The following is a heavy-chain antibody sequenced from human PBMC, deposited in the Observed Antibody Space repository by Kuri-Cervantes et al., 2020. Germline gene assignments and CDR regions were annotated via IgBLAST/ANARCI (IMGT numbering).Heavy chain of an antibody. J-gene: IGHJ4*02. Sequence: GGSLRLSCAASGFTFSSYAMHWVRQAPGKGLEWVAIISYDGSNKYYADSVKGRFTISRDNSQNTLYLQMNSLRVEDTAIYYCASLMSSSYFDYWGQGILVTVSS. CDR2: ISYDGSNK. CDR3: ASLMSSSYFDY. V-gene: IGHV3-30*14. CDR1: GFTFSSYA. D-gene: IGHD6-6*01.